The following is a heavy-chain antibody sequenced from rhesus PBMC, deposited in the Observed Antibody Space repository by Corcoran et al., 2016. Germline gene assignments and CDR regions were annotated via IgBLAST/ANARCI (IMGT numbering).Heavy chain of an antibody. D-gene: IGHD6-25*01. CDR2: IAGETGTT. J-gene: IGHJ4*01. V-gene: IGHV4-80*01. CDR3: ARAAGGADGPFFDP. Sequence: QVQLQESGPGLVRPSETLSLTCAVSGDSFSSHWWIWIRPPPWKGLEWIGEIAGETGTTKGNPSLKRRVTMAKDASKRQLALRLTSLTAADTAVFYGARAAGGADGPFFDPWGQGVLVTVSS. CDR1: GDSFSSHW.